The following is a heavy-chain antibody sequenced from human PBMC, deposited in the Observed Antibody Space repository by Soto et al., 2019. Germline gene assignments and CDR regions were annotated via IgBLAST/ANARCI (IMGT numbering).Heavy chain of an antibody. CDR3: ARHKGIFSGYDPDFDY. CDR2: IYCSGST. D-gene: IGHD5-12*01. Sequence: PSETLSLTCTVSGGSISSYYWSWIRQPPGKGLEWIGYIYCSGSTNYNPSLKSRVTISVDTSKNQFSPKLSSVTAADTAVYYCARHKGIFSGYDPDFDYWGQGTLVTVSS. V-gene: IGHV4-59*08. J-gene: IGHJ4*02. CDR1: GGSISSYY.